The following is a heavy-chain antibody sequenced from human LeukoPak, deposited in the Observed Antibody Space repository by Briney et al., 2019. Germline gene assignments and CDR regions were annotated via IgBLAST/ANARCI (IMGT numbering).Heavy chain of an antibody. CDR1: GYTFTNYY. D-gene: IGHD5-18*01. J-gene: IGHJ4*02. V-gene: IGHV1-46*01. CDR2: INPGGGSR. CDR3: AREIGPIQLHLWGSAFDY. Sequence: ASVKVSCKASGYTFTNYYMHWVRQAPGQGLEWMGIINPGGGSRSYAQKFQGRVTMTRDTSTSTVYMELSSLRSEDTAVYYCAREIGPIQLHLWGSAFDYWGQGTLVTVSS.